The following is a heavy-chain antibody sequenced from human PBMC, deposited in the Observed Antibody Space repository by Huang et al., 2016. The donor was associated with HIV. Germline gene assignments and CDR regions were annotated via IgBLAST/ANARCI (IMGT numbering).Heavy chain of an antibody. D-gene: IGHD2-21*02. V-gene: IGHV3-53*01. J-gene: IGHJ3*02. CDR1: GFTVSSNY. Sequence: EVQLVESGGGLIQPGGSLRLSCAVSGFTVSSNYMSWVRQAPGKGLEGGSVIHNGGNTYYADSVKGRFAISRDKFKNTLYLQMNSLRAEDTAVYYCAREFCGGDCFRSRDAFDIWGQGTMVTVAS. CDR3: AREFCGGDCFRSRDAFDI. CDR2: IHNGGNT.